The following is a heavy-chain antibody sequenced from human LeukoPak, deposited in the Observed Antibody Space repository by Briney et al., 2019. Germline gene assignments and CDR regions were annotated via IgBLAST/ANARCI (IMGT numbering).Heavy chain of an antibody. Sequence: GESLKISCQGSGYTFTSYWIGWVRQMPGKGLEWMGIIYPGDSDTRYSPSFQGQVTISTDKSINTAYLQWSSLKASDSAMYYCARGADTAMVPPFDSWGQGTLVTVSS. CDR2: IYPGDSDT. CDR1: GYTFTSYW. D-gene: IGHD5-18*01. CDR3: ARGADTAMVPPFDS. J-gene: IGHJ4*02. V-gene: IGHV5-51*01.